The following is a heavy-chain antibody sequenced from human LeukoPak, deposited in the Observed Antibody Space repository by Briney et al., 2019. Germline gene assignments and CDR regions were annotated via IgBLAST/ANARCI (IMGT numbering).Heavy chain of an antibody. CDR1: GFTFSSYA. D-gene: IGHD3-3*01. V-gene: IGHV3-23*01. Sequence: GESLRLSCAASGFTFSSYAMSWVRQAPGKGLEWVSAISGSGGSTYYADSVKGRFTISRDNAKNSLYLQMNSLRAEDTAVYYCARDQGLLWGGKSRFDYWGQGTLVTVSS. J-gene: IGHJ4*02. CDR2: ISGSGGST. CDR3: ARDQGLLWGGKSRFDY.